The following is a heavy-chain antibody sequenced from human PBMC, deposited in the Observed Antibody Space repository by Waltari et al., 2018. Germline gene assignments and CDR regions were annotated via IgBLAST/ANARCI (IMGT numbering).Heavy chain of an antibody. V-gene: IGHV1-2*06. J-gene: IGHJ4*02. CDR1: GYTFTGYY. CDR3: ARYSFRSGTYAYFTY. Sequence: QVQLVQSGAEVQKPGASVKVSCKASGYTFTGYYIHWVRQAPGQGLEWMGRIDPKNGGTEYSHQFQGKVTMTSDTSNNTVHMELSGLTSNDTSLFFCARYSFRSGTYAYFTYWGQGSLVTVSS. D-gene: IGHD1-26*01. CDR2: IDPKNGGT.